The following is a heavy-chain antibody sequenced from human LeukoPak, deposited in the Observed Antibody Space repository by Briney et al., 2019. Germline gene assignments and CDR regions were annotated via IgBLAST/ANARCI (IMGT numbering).Heavy chain of an antibody. Sequence: PGGSLRLSCAASGFTVSSNYMSWVRQAPGKGLEWVSAIYSGGSTYYADSVKGRFTISRDNSKNTLYLQMNSLRAEDTAVYYCARDSSDYGGFGLDYWGQGTLVTVSS. CDR1: GFTVSSNY. CDR3: ARDSSDYGGFGLDY. D-gene: IGHD4-23*01. CDR2: IYSGGST. J-gene: IGHJ4*02. V-gene: IGHV3-53*01.